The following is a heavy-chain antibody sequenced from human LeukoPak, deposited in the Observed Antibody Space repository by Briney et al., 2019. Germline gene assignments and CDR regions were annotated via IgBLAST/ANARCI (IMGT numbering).Heavy chain of an antibody. CDR3: AGSPVFGVVPLQEPV. Sequence: GAPVMVSCKVSGVVFSVYALSWVRQAPGQGLEWMGGFIPVLGTVNSTQNFQDRVSITADLSTHTVYMELSSLRTEDTAVYFCAGSPVFGVVPLQEPVWGKGTTVTVSS. V-gene: IGHV1-69*10. CDR1: GVVFSVYA. D-gene: IGHD3-3*01. J-gene: IGHJ6*04. CDR2: FIPVLGTV.